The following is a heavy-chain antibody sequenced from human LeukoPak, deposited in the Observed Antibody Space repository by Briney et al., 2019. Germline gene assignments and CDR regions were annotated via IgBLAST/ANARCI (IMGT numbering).Heavy chain of an antibody. CDR1: GYSISSGYY. V-gene: IGHV4-38-2*02. Sequence: SETLSLTRTVSGYSISSGYYWGWIRQPPGKGLEWIGSIYHSGSTYYNPSLKSRVTISVDTSKNQFSLKLSSVTAADTAVYYCARQATVVERGFDYWGQGTLVTVSS. CDR2: IYHSGST. CDR3: ARQATVVERGFDY. J-gene: IGHJ4*02. D-gene: IGHD3-22*01.